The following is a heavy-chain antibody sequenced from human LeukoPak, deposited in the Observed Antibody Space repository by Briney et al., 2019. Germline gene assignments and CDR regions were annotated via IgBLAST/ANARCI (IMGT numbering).Heavy chain of an antibody. J-gene: IGHJ4*02. V-gene: IGHV3-30*04. CDR2: IAYDGSNK. Sequence: GRSLRLSCAASGFTFSSYTMHWVRQAPGKGLEWVAIIAYDGSNKYYGDSVKGRFTISRDNSKNTLYLQMNSLRAADTAAYYCARDLVEEPADYWGQGTLVTVSS. CDR1: GFTFSSYT. D-gene: IGHD1-14*01. CDR3: ARDLVEEPADY.